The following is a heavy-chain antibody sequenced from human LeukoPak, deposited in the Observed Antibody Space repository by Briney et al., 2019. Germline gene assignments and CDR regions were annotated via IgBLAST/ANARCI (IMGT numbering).Heavy chain of an antibody. CDR2: IYNSGST. CDR3: ARVGDYALKD. V-gene: IGHV4-61*02. Sequence: SETLSLTCTVSGGSISSGSYYWSWIRQPAGKGLEWIGRIYNSGSTNCNPSLKSRVTMSVDTSKNQFSLKLSSVTAADTAVYYCARVGDYALKDWGQGTLVTVSS. CDR1: GGSISSGSYY. J-gene: IGHJ4*02. D-gene: IGHD3-16*01.